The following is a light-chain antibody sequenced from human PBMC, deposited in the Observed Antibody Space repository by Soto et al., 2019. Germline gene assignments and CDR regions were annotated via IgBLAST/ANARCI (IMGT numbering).Light chain of an antibody. J-gene: IGKJ4*01. CDR1: ENILKC. CDR3: HPYNTDSIT. V-gene: IGKV1-5*01. Sequence: DIQLIQSPSTLSASVGDRVTIKCRARENILKCLAGYQQRSGSAPSLLIYAASDLESGVPSRFSGSGSGTEFTLTIDNLQPDDFATYYCHPYNTDSITFGGGTKVDFK. CDR2: AAS.